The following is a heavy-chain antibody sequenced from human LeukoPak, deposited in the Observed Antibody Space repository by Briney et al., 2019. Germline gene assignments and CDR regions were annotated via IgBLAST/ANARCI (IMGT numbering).Heavy chain of an antibody. J-gene: IGHJ3*02. CDR2: FDPEDGET. V-gene: IGHV1-24*01. CDR3: ATGIIIGAGAYGAFDI. D-gene: IGHD2/OR15-2a*01. Sequence: ASVKVSCKASGYTFTGYYMHWVRQAPGKGLEWMGGFDPEDGETIYAQKFQGRVTMTEDTSTDTAYMELSSLRSEDTAVYYCATGIIIGAGAYGAFDIWGQGTMVTVSS. CDR1: GYTFTGYY.